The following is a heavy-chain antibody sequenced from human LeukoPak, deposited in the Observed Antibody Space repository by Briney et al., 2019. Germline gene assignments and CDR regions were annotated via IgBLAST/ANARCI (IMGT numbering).Heavy chain of an antibody. CDR2: ISAYNGNT. CDR3: ARVVRGNSGGYYFDY. J-gene: IGHJ4*02. V-gene: IGHV1-18*01. D-gene: IGHD4-23*01. Sequence: ASVKVSCKASGYTFTSYGISWVRQAPGQGLEWMGWISAYNGNTNYAQKLQDRVTMTTDTSTSTAYMELRSLRSDDTAVYYCARVVRGNSGGYYFDYWGQGTLVTVSS. CDR1: GYTFTSYG.